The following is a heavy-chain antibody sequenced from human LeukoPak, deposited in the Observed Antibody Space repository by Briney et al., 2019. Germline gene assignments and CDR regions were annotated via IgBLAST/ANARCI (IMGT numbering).Heavy chain of an antibody. CDR2: ITSGSSYI. J-gene: IGHJ6*03. Sequence: GGSLRLACAASGFTFSSYSMNWVRQAPGKGLEWVSSITSGSSYIYYADSVKGRFTISRDNAKNSLYLQMNSLRAEDTAVYYCARDPYSGSYGNYYYYFMDVWGKGTTVTISS. V-gene: IGHV3-21*01. CDR3: ARDPYSGSYGNYYYYFMDV. D-gene: IGHD1-26*01. CDR1: GFTFSSYS.